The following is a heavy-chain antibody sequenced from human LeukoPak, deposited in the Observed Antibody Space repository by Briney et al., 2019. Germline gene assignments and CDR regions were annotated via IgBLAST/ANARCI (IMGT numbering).Heavy chain of an antibody. D-gene: IGHD4-17*01. CDR2: IYYGGDT. Sequence: SETLSLTCTVSGASIGSYFWSWIRQPPGKGLDGIGYIYYGGDTNYNPSFESRITISVDTSKNRISLNLTSVTASDTAIYYCARERGDYDSDNWFDSWGQGTLVTVSS. CDR3: ARERGDYDSDNWFDS. J-gene: IGHJ5*01. V-gene: IGHV4-59*01. CDR1: GASIGSYF.